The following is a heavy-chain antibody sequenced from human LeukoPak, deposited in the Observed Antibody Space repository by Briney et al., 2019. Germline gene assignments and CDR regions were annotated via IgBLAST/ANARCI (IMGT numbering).Heavy chain of an antibody. CDR1: GGTFSSYA. J-gene: IGHJ4*02. CDR3: ARDMHDSSGYYSYFDY. D-gene: IGHD3-22*01. V-gene: IGHV1-69*06. Sequence: SVKVSCKASGGTFSSYAISWVRQAPGQGLEWMGRIIPIFGTANYAQKFQGRVTITADKSTSTAYMELSSLRSEDTAVYYCARDMHDSSGYYSYFDYWGQGTLVTVSS. CDR2: IIPIFGTA.